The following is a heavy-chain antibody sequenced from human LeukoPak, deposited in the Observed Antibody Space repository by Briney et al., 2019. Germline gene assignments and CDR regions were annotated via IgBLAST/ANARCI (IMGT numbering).Heavy chain of an antibody. CDR2: ISYNGGST. J-gene: IGHJ6*04. CDR1: GFTFSNYA. V-gene: IGHV3-64*01. CDR3: ARRFAAQLAFVDV. D-gene: IGHD3-3*02. Sequence: GGSLRLSCAASGFTFSNYAMHWVRQAPGKGLEYVSAISYNGGSTYYANSVKGRFTISRDNSKNTLYLQMGSRIAEDMAVYYCARRFAAQLAFVDVWGKGTTVTISS.